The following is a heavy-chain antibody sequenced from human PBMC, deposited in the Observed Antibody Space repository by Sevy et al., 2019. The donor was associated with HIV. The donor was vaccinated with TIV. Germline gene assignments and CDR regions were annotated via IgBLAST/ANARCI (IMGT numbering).Heavy chain of an antibody. CDR3: ARDSGYCGGDCYGPGGY. V-gene: IGHV3-30-3*01. Sequence: GGSLRLSCAASGFTFSSYALHWVRQAPGKGLEWVAVISYDDGSNRNYADSVKGRFTISIDNSKNTVYLQMNSLRPEDTAVYYCARDSGYCGGDCYGPGGYWGQGTLVTVSS. D-gene: IGHD2-21*02. CDR2: ISYDDGSNR. J-gene: IGHJ4*02. CDR1: GFTFSSYA.